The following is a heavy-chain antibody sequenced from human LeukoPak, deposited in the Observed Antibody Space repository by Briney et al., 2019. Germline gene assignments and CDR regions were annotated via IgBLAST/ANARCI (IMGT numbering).Heavy chain of an antibody. Sequence: ASVTVSYRASGYTFTIYYMHWVRQAPGQGLEWRGIINPSGCSTSYAQKFHSRVTMNRHTSTSTVYMELSSLSSVDTAVYYCARDVRPGLDYFDYWGQGTLVTVSS. CDR3: ARDVRPGLDYFDY. J-gene: IGHJ4*02. CDR1: GYTFTIYY. CDR2: INPSGCST. V-gene: IGHV1-46*01. D-gene: IGHD2/OR15-2a*01.